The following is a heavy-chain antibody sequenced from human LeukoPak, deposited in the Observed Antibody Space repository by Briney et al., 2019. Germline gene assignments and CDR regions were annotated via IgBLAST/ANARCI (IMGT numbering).Heavy chain of an antibody. J-gene: IGHJ6*03. CDR2: INPNSGGT. CDR3: ARDRGYYYYYYMDV. V-gene: IGHV1-2*02. D-gene: IGHD3-10*01. CDR1: GYTFTGYY. Sequence: ASVKASCRASGYTFTGYYMHWVRQAPGQGLEWMGWINPNSGGTNYAQKFQGRVTMTRDTSISTAYMELSRLRSDDTAVYYCARDRGYYYYYYMDVWGKGTTVTVSS.